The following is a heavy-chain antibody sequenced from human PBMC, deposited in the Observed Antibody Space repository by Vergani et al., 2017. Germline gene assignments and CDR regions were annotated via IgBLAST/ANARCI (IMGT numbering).Heavy chain of an antibody. D-gene: IGHD1-26*01. Sequence: EVQLLESGGGLVQPGGSLRLSCAASGFTFSSYAMSWVRQAPGKGLEWVSAISGSGGSTYYADSVKGRFTISRDNSKNKLYLQMNSLRAEDTAVYYCTRDRGELVPDDYWGQGTLVTVSS. V-gene: IGHV3-23*01. CDR3: TRDRGELVPDDY. CDR1: GFTFSSYA. CDR2: ISGSGGST. J-gene: IGHJ4*02.